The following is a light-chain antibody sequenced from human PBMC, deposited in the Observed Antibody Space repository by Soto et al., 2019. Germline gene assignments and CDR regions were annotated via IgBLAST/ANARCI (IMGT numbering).Light chain of an antibody. Sequence: DIVMTQSPDSLAVSLGERATINCKSSQSVLYSSNNKNYLAWYQQKPGQPPKLLIYWASTRESGVPDRFSGSGSGTDFTLTIISLQAEDVAVYYCQQYYSTLLTFGGGTKVEIK. V-gene: IGKV4-1*01. CDR1: QSVLYSSNNKNY. CDR3: QQYYSTLLT. J-gene: IGKJ4*01. CDR2: WAS.